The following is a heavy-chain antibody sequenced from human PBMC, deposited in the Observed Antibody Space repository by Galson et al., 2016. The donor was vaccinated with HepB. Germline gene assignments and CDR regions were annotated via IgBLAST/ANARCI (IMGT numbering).Heavy chain of an antibody. D-gene: IGHD6-19*01. V-gene: IGHV4-59*01. CDR3: ARDLSSGQFYFDY. Sequence: SETLSLTCTVSGGSISGSYWSWIRQPPGKGLEWIGYMYYGGSTNYNPSLKSRVTMSLDTSKNQFSLKLNSVTAADTAVYYCARDLSSGQFYFDYWGQGTLVTVSS. CDR1: GGSISGSY. J-gene: IGHJ4*02. CDR2: MYYGGST.